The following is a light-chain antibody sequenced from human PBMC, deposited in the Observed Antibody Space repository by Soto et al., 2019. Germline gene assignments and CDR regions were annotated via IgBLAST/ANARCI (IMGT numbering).Light chain of an antibody. CDR2: DAS. CDR1: QDISNY. Sequence: DIQMTHSPSSLSASVGDRVTITCQASQDISNYLNWYQQKPGKAPKLLIYDASNLETGVPSRFSGSGSGTDFTFTISSLQPEDIATYYCQQYASLTFGGGTKVEIK. J-gene: IGKJ4*01. CDR3: QQYASLT. V-gene: IGKV1-33*01.